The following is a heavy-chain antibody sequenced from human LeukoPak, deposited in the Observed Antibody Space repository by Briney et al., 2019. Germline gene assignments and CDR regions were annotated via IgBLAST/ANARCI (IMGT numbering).Heavy chain of an antibody. CDR3: ARGVTPQLLEYYYYYYGMDV. Sequence: PGGSLRLSCATSGFTFSRFGMHWVRQAPGKGLEWVAVISDDGNKKYFADSVKGRFTISRDYSKNTLHLQMNSLRAEDTAVYYCARGVTPQLLEYYYYYYGMDVWGQGTTVTVSS. V-gene: IGHV3-30*03. D-gene: IGHD2-2*01. CDR2: ISDDGNKK. CDR1: GFTFSRFG. J-gene: IGHJ6*02.